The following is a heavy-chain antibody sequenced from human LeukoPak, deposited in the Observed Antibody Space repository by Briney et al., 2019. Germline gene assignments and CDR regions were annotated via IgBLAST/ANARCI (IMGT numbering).Heavy chain of an antibody. Sequence: PGGSLRLSCAASGFTFDDYAMHWVRQAPGKGLEWVAFIRYDGSNKYYADSVKGRFTISRDNSKNTLYLQMNSLRAEDTAVYYCAKDRGVVTPHNYYYYYMGVWGKGTTVTISS. CDR1: GFTFDDYA. CDR3: AKDRGVVTPHNYYYYYMGV. V-gene: IGHV3-30*02. D-gene: IGHD4-23*01. CDR2: IRYDGSNK. J-gene: IGHJ6*03.